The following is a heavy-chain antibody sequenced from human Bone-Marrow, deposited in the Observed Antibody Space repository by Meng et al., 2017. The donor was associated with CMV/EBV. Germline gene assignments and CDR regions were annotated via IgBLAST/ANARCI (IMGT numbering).Heavy chain of an antibody. D-gene: IGHD2-2*01. CDR3: AKIGPYCGSPICYAARWLDT. V-gene: IGHV1-69*06. Sequence: SYSFTWVRQAPGQGLGWIGGFIPFSNTTNYAQKFQGRASVRADKSTTTVFMDLSSLTSHDTAMYYCAKIGPYCGSPICYAARWLDTWGQGSLVTVSS. CDR1: SYS. J-gene: IGHJ5*02. CDR2: FIPFSNTT.